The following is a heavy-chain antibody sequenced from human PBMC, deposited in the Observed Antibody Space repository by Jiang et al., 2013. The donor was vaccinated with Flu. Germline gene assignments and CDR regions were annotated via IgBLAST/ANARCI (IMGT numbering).Heavy chain of an antibody. J-gene: IGHJ6*02. V-gene: IGHV1-8*01. CDR2: MNPNSGNT. CDR1: GYTLTSYD. Sequence: EVKKPGASVKVSCKASGYTLTSYDINWVRQATGQGLEWMGWMNPNSGNTGYAQKFQGRVTMTRNTSISTVYMELSSLRSEDTAVYYCARALTTSYDFWSGYHYYYYGMDVWGQGTTVTVSS. D-gene: IGHD3-3*01. CDR3: ARALTTSYDFWSGYHYYYYGMDV.